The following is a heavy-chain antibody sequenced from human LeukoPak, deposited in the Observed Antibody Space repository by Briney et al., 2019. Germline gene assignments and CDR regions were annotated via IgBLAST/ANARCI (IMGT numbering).Heavy chain of an antibody. D-gene: IGHD3-10*01. CDR2: IIPIFGTA. CDR3: ARGDYYGSGSYSPPY. Sequence: SVKVSCKASGGTFSSYAISWVRQAPGQGLEWMGGIIPIFGTANYAQKFQGRVTITADESTSTAYMELSSLRSEDTAVYYCARGDYYGSGSYSPPYWGQGTLVTVSS. V-gene: IGHV1-69*13. J-gene: IGHJ4*02. CDR1: GGTFSSYA.